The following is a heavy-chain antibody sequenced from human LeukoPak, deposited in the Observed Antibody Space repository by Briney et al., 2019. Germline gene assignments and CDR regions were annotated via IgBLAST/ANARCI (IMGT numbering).Heavy chain of an antibody. D-gene: IGHD3-16*01. CDR2: IRTKSDGETV. CDR3: ATPALGRRLYYYDY. J-gene: IGHJ4*02. V-gene: IGHV3-15*01. CDR1: GFIFNSYW. Sequence: PGGSLRLSCAASGFIFNSYWMIWVRQAPGKGLEWVGRIRTKSDGETVDYAAPVKGRFTTSRDDPKNTLFLQMNSLKTEDTAVYYCATPALGRRLYYYDYWGQGTLVTVSP.